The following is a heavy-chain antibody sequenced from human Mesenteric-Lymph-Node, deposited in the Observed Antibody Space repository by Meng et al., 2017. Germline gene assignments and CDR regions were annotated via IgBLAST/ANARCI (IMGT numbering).Heavy chain of an antibody. CDR3: TRSRRFGGSLDY. CDR1: GGSISSSY. D-gene: IGHD3-3*01. CDR2: RYDRGST. Sequence: SETLSLTCTVSGGSISSSYWSWIRQPPGKGLEWIGYRYDRGSTNHNPTLRSRVTISVDTSKDQFSLKLTSVTAADTAVYFCTRSRRFGGSLDYWGQGTLVTVSS. V-gene: IGHV4-59*01. J-gene: IGHJ4*02.